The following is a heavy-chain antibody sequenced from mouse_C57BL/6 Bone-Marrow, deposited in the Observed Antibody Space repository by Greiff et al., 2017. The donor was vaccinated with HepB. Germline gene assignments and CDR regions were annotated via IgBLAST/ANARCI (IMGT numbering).Heavy chain of an antibody. CDR3: ARDGGGY. CDR1: GFSFSDFY. Sequence: EVKLMESGGGLVQSGRSLRLSCATSGFSFSDFYMEWVRQAPGKGLEWIAASRNKANDYTTEYSASVKGRFIVSRDTSQSILYLQMNALRAEDTAIYYCARDGGGYWGQGTSVTVSS. J-gene: IGHJ4*01. CDR2: SRNKANDYTT. V-gene: IGHV7-1*01.